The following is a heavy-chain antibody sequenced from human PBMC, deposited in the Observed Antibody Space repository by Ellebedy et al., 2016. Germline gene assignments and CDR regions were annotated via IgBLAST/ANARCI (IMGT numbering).Heavy chain of an antibody. CDR2: ISSSGSTI. Sequence: GESLKISXAASGFTFSDYYMSWIRQAPGKGLEWVSYISSSGSTIYYADSVKGRFTISRDNAKNSLYLQMNSLRAEDTAVYYCAREYSGSYLGDYWGQGTLVTVSS. D-gene: IGHD1-26*01. V-gene: IGHV3-11*01. CDR1: GFTFSDYY. J-gene: IGHJ4*02. CDR3: AREYSGSYLGDY.